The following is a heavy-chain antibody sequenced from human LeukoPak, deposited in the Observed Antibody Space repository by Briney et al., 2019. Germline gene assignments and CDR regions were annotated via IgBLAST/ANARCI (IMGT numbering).Heavy chain of an antibody. D-gene: IGHD6-6*01. V-gene: IGHV3-49*04. Sequence: PGGSLRLSCTASGFTFGDYALTWVRQALGKGLEWVGFIRSKAYGGTTEYAASVRGRFTISRDDSKSIAYLQMNSLKTEDASVYYCSRNNEYTSSYYWGQGTMVTVSS. J-gene: IGHJ4*02. CDR1: GFTFGDYA. CDR3: SRNNEYTSSYY. CDR2: IRSKAYGGTT.